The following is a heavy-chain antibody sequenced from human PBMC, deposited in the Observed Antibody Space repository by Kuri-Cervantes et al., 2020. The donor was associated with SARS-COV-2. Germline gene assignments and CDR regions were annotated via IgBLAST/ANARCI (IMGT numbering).Heavy chain of an antibody. V-gene: IGHV4-34*01. CDR2: INYSGTT. CDR3: ARLRRHNDGWFATGYYMDV. D-gene: IGHD6-19*01. Sequence: GSLRLSCGVDGGSVSNFLWDWVRQPPGKGLEWIGGINYSGTTNYNPSLKSRVTISVDLSKNLFSLNLTSVTAADTAMYYCARLRRHNDGWFATGYYMDVWGKGTTVTVSS. J-gene: IGHJ6*03. CDR1: GGSVSNFL.